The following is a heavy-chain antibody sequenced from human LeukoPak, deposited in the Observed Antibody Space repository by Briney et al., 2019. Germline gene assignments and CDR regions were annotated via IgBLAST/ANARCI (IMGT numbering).Heavy chain of an antibody. V-gene: IGHV4-39*07. J-gene: IGHJ4*02. Sequence: PSETLSLTCTVSGGSISSSSYYWGWIRQPPGKGLEWIGSIYYSGSTNYNPSLKSRVTISVDTSKNQFSLKLSSVTAADTAVYYCARVSVITADFDYWGQGTLVTVSS. CDR3: ARVSVITADFDY. D-gene: IGHD4-23*01. CDR2: IYYSGST. CDR1: GGSISSSSYY.